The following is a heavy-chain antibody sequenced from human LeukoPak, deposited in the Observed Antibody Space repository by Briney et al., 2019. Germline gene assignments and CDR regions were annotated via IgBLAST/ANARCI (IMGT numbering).Heavy chain of an antibody. CDR3: ARASGRYSDDFDI. D-gene: IGHD1-26*01. V-gene: IGHV1-2*02. CDR2: INPNSGGT. J-gene: IGHJ3*02. CDR1: GYTFTGYY. Sequence: GASVKVSCKASGYTFTGYYMHWVRHAPGQGLEWMGWINPNSGGTNYAQNFQGRVTMTRDTSIGTAYMELSRLRSDDTALYYCARASGRYSDDFDIWGQGTMVTVSS.